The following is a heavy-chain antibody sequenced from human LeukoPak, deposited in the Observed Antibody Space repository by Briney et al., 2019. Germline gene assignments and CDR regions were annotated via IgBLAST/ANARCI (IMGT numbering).Heavy chain of an antibody. CDR2: INPNSGGT. V-gene: IGHV1-2*04. Sequence: ASVKVSCKASGYTFTGYYMHWVRQAPGQGLEWMGWINPNSGGTNYAQKFQGWVTMTRDTSISTAYMELSRLRSDDTAVYYCARGGVVVAATRGDYYYYGMDVWGQGTMVTVSS. J-gene: IGHJ6*02. D-gene: IGHD2-15*01. CDR1: GYTFTGYY. CDR3: ARGGVVVAATRGDYYYYGMDV.